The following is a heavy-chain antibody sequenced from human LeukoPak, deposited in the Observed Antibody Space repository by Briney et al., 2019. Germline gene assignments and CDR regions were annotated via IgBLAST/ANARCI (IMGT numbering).Heavy chain of an antibody. CDR1: GFTFSSYA. V-gene: IGHV3-30*03. Sequence: GGSLRLSCAASGFTFSSYAMSWVRQAPGKGLEWVAVISDDGSNKYYVDSVKGRFTFSRDNSKNTLYLQMNSLRAEDTAVYYCVRDSSGWFDYWGQGTLVTVSS. CDR3: VRDSSGWFDY. J-gene: IGHJ4*02. D-gene: IGHD6-19*01. CDR2: ISDDGSNK.